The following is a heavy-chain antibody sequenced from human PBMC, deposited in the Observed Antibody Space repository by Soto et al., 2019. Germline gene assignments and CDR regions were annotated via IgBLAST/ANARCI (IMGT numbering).Heavy chain of an antibody. Sequence: EVQLVESGGGLVQPGGSLRLSGAASGFTVSNNYMRWVRQAPGKGLEWVSLIYSGGATYYADSVKGRFTISRDNSKNTLYLQMNSLRAEDTAAYYCARDGTYNWVGGQGILVTVSS. D-gene: IGHD1-1*01. CDR3: ARDGTYNWV. CDR1: GFTVSNNY. J-gene: IGHJ4*02. V-gene: IGHV3-66*01. CDR2: IYSGGAT.